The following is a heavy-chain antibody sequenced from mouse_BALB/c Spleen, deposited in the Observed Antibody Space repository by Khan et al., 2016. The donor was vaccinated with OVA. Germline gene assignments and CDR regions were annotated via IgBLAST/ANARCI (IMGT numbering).Heavy chain of an antibody. CDR2: IWSGGTT. J-gene: IGHJ3*01. CDR3: ARNYDYDEGLAY. D-gene: IGHD2-4*01. Sequence: QVQLKQSGPGLVQPSQSLSITCTVSGFSLTSYGVHWVRQSPGKGLEWLGVIWSGGTTDYNAPFISRLSISKDKSKSQVFVKMNSLQANDTANYYCARNYDYDEGLAYWGQGTLVTVSA. CDR1: GFSLTSYG. V-gene: IGHV2-2*02.